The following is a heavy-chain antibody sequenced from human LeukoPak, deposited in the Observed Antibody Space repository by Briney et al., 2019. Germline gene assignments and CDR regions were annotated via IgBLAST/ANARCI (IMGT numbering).Heavy chain of an antibody. Sequence: PGSSLPVPCLASGFTFSSYAMHWVRQAPGTGLEWVAVISSDINDKNYDVNNKHYADSVKGRFTISRDNSKNTLYLQMNSLRAEDTAVYYCAKEMKPWMHFDYWGQGTLVSVSS. CDR1: GFTFSSYA. CDR2: ISSDINDKNYDVNNK. J-gene: IGHJ4*02. CDR3: AKEMKPWMHFDY. D-gene: IGHD5-12*01. V-gene: IGHV3-30*18.